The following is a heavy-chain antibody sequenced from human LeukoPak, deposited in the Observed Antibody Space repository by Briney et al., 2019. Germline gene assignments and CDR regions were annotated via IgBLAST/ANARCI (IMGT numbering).Heavy chain of an antibody. V-gene: IGHV4-4*02. J-gene: IGHJ3*02. CDR3: ARYRPVTALNKSAFDI. Sequence: SGTLSLTCAVSGDSISSSNWWSWVRQPPGKGLQWIGEIYHSGSTSYNPSLKSRVTISVDKSKNQFSLKLSSVTAADTAVYYCARYRPVTALNKSAFDIWGQGTMVTVSS. CDR2: IYHSGST. CDR1: GDSISSSNW. D-gene: IGHD5-18*01.